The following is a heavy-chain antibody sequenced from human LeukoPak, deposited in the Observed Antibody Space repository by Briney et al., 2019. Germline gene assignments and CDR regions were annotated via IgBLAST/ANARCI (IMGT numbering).Heavy chain of an antibody. V-gene: IGHV3-33*06. D-gene: IGHD3-22*01. J-gene: IGHJ4*02. Sequence: HPGGSLRLSCAASGFTFSSYGMHWVRQAPGKGLEWVAVIWYDGSNKYYADSVKGRFTISRDNSKNTLYLQMNSLRAEDTAVYYCAKDRGAYYYDSSGYYRYFDYWGQGTLVTVSS. CDR2: IWYDGSNK. CDR3: AKDRGAYYYDSSGYYRYFDY. CDR1: GFTFSSYG.